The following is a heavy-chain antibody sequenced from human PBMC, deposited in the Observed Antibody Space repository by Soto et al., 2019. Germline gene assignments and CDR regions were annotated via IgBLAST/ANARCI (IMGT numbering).Heavy chain of an antibody. J-gene: IGHJ4*02. CDR3: AKALFSTGGSLDY. CDR2: ISGSGGSA. D-gene: IGHD6-25*01. V-gene: IGHV3-23*01. CDR1: GFTFSTYA. Sequence: GSLRLSCAASGFTFSTYAMSWVRQAPGEGLAWVSTISGSGGSAYYADSVKGRFTISRDISKNTLYLQMNSLRAEDTAMYYCAKALFSTGGSLDYWGQGALVTVSS.